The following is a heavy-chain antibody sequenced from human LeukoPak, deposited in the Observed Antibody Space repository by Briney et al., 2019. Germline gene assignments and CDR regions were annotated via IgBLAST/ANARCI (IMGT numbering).Heavy chain of an antibody. CDR3: TTRTRYCGGDCYPFDY. V-gene: IGHV3-15*01. Sequence: GGSLRLSCAASGFTFTNAWMSWIRQAPGKGPEWVGRIKSKTDGETKDYGAPVKGRFTISRDDSKNTLYMEMNSLKTEDTAVYYCTTRTRYCGGDCYPFDYWGQGTLVTVSS. J-gene: IGHJ4*02. CDR1: GFTFTNAW. D-gene: IGHD2-21*02. CDR2: IKSKTDGETK.